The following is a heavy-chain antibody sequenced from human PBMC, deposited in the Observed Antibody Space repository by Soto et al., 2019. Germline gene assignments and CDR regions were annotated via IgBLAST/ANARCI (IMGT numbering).Heavy chain of an antibody. J-gene: IGHJ5*02. CDR1: GYTFTSYG. Sequence: QVQLVQSGAEVKKPGASVKVSCKASGYTFTSYGISWVRQAPGQGLEWMGWISAYNGNTNYAQKLQGRVTMTTDTSTSPAYLERRSLRSDDTAVYYCAREANIAAGRTWFDPWGQGTLVTVSS. CDR2: ISAYNGNT. V-gene: IGHV1-18*01. CDR3: AREANIAAGRTWFDP. D-gene: IGHD6-13*01.